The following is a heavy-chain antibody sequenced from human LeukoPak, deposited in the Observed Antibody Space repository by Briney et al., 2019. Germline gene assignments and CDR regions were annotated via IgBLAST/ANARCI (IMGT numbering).Heavy chain of an antibody. CDR2: INGHGSTT. CDR1: GFPFSDYW. D-gene: IGHD3-10*01. J-gene: IGHJ5*02. V-gene: IGHV3-74*01. CDR3: TRDLDGSGNYHWFDP. Sequence: GSLRLSCAASGFPFSDYWMHWVRQAPGKGLVWVSRINGHGSTTTYADSVKGRFTISRDNAKNTLYLQVNSLRAEDTAVYYCTRDLDGSGNYHWFDPWGQGTLVTVSS.